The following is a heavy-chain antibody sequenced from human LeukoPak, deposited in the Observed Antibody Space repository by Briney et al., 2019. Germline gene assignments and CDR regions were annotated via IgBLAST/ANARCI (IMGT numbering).Heavy chain of an antibody. D-gene: IGHD5-12*01. CDR1: GFTFGDYT. J-gene: IGHJ4*02. V-gene: IGHV3-49*04. CDR3: TRDPGGTYSGYNFLDY. Sequence: SLRLSCTASGFTFGDYTMSWVRQAPGKGLEWVGFIRSKAYSGTTEYAASVKGRFTISRDYSKSIAYLQMNSLKTEDTAVYYCTRDPGGTYSGYNFLDYWGQGTLVTVSS. CDR2: IRSKAYSGTT.